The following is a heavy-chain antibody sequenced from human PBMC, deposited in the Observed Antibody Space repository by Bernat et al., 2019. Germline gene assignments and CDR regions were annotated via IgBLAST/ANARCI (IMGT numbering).Heavy chain of an antibody. D-gene: IGHD6-13*01. J-gene: IGHJ6*03. CDR2: IYSGDST. V-gene: IGHV3-53*05. Sequence: EVQLVETGGGLIQPGGSLRLSCAASGFTVSSNYMSWVRQAPGKGLEWVSVIYSGDSTYYADSVKGRFTISRDNSKNTLYLQMNSLRAEDTAVYYCARGSTSGIAAVYYYYYYMDVWGKGTTVTVSS. CDR3: ARGSTSGIAAVYYYYYYMDV. CDR1: GFTVSSNY.